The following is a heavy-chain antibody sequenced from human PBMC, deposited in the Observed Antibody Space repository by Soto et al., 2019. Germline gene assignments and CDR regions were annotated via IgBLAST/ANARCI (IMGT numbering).Heavy chain of an antibody. Sequence: GGSLRLSCAASGFTVSTKYMSWVRQAPGEGLEWVSVIYSGGSTFYAGSVRGRFTISRDNSKNTVNLQMNSLRAEDTAVYYCARDPWAADYWGQGTLVTVSS. CDR2: IYSGGST. CDR1: GFTVSTKY. CDR3: ARDPWAADY. J-gene: IGHJ4*02. D-gene: IGHD3-16*01. V-gene: IGHV3-66*01.